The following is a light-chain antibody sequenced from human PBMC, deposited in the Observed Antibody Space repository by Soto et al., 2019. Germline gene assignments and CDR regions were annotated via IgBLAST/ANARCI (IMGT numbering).Light chain of an antibody. CDR2: DVS. Sequence: QSALTQPLSVSGSPGQSGTISCTGTSSDVGGYNYVSWYQQHPGKAPKLMIYDVSKRPSGVPDRFSGSKSGNTASLTISGLQAEDEADYYCCSYAGSYTYVFGTGTKLTVL. CDR1: SSDVGGYNY. CDR3: CSYAGSYTYV. V-gene: IGLV2-11*01. J-gene: IGLJ1*01.